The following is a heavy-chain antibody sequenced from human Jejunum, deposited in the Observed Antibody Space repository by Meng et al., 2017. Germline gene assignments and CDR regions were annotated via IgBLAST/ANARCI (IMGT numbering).Heavy chain of an antibody. CDR2: IKHDGTEK. V-gene: IGHV3-7*01. J-gene: IGHJ4*02. CDR1: GFTFSSYW. Sequence: GGSLRLSCAASGFTFSSYWMSWVRQAPGKGLEWVANIKHDGTEKYYVDSVKGRFTISRDNAKNSLYLQMNSLRAEDTAVYYCARYSSSWYAQRYWGQGTLVTVSS. D-gene: IGHD6-13*01. CDR3: ARYSSSWYAQRY.